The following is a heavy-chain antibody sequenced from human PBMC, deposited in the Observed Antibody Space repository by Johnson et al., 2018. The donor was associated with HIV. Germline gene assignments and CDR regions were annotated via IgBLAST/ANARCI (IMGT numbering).Heavy chain of an antibody. CDR1: GFTFDDYA. CDR2: IGTAGDT. Sequence: VQLVESGGGLVQPGRSLRLSCTASGFTFDDYAMHWVRQAPGKGLEWVSAIGTAGDTYYPGSVKGRFTISRDKCIHALCLLMNSLRAEDTAVYYCAKSPGVVDPIDAFDIWGQGTMVTVSS. V-gene: IGHV3-13*01. J-gene: IGHJ3*02. CDR3: AKSPGVVDPIDAFDI. D-gene: IGHD2-15*01.